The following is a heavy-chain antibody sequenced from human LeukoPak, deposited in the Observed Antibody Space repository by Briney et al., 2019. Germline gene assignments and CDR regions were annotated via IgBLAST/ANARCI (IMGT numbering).Heavy chain of an antibody. D-gene: IGHD3-22*01. Sequence: ASVKVSCKASGYTFSNYGISWARQAPGQGLEWMGWISAYNGNTNYAQKLQGRVTMTTDTSTSTAYMELRSLRSEDTAVYYCARGGSGYNNWFDPWGQGTLVTVSS. V-gene: IGHV1-18*01. CDR2: ISAYNGNT. CDR3: ARGGSGYNNWFDP. CDR1: GYTFSNYG. J-gene: IGHJ5*02.